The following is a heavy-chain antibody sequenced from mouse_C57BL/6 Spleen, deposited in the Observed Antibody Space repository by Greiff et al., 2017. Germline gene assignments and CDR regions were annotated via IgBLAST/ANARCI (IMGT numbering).Heavy chain of an antibody. D-gene: IGHD1-2*01. V-gene: IGHV1-26*01. CDR1: GYTFTDYY. J-gene: IGHJ1*03. CDR2: INPNNGGT. Sequence: VQLQQSGPELVKPGASVKISCKASGYTFTDYYMNWVKQSHGKSLEWIGDINPNNGGTSYNQKFKGKATLTVDKSSSTAYMELRSLTSEDSAVYYCARDGLATPYWYFDVWGTGTTVTVSS. CDR3: ARDGLATPYWYFDV.